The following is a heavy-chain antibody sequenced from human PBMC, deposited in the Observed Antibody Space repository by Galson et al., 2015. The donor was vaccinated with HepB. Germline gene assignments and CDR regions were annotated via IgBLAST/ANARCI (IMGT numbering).Heavy chain of an antibody. Sequence: SLRLSCAASGFTFSSYAMSWVRQAPGKGLEWVSAISGSGGSTYYADSVKGRFTISRDNSKNTLYLQMNSLRAEDTAVYYCAKTWENVVVPAAPGFDYWGQGTLVTVSS. CDR2: ISGSGGST. V-gene: IGHV3-23*01. J-gene: IGHJ4*02. CDR3: AKTWENVVVPAAPGFDY. CDR1: GFTFSSYA. D-gene: IGHD2-2*01.